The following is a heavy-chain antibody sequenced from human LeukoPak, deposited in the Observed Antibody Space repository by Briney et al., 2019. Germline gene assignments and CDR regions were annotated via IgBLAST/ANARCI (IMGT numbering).Heavy chain of an antibody. CDR1: GGSISSSNW. CDR2: IYHSGST. Sequence: SETLSLTCAVSGGSISSSNWWRWVRPPPGKGLEWIGEIYHSGSTNYNPSLKSRVTISVDKSKNQFSLKLSPVTAAHTPVYHCATTADQLTPLGYWGQGTLVTVSS. D-gene: IGHD2-2*01. J-gene: IGHJ4*02. CDR3: ATTADQLTPLGY. V-gene: IGHV4-4*02.